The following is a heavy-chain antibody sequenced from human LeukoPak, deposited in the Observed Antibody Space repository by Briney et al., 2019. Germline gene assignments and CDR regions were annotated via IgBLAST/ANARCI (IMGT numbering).Heavy chain of an antibody. CDR2: IYSSGTT. D-gene: IGHD2-21*02. CDR1: GLTVSRNY. V-gene: IGHV3-66*01. CDR3: AKGYCGGDCPRDDDAFDI. Sequence: GGSLRLSCAASGLTVSRNYMTWVRQAPGKGLEWVSTIYSSGTTYYADSVKGRFAISRDSSKNTLYLQMNSLRADDTAVYYCAKGYCGGDCPRDDDAFDIWGQGTTVTVSS. J-gene: IGHJ3*02.